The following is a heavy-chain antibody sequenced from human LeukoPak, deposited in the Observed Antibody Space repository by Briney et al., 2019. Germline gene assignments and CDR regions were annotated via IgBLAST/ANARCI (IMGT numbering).Heavy chain of an antibody. CDR1: GFTFSSYA. Sequence: GGSLRLSCAASGFTFSSYAMNWVRQAPGKGLEWVASISGNGGSTYYADSVKGRFTISRDNSRNAVFLQMISPRDDDTAIYYCAKIERWLVHGFDLWGRGTLATVSS. D-gene: IGHD6-19*01. CDR3: AKIERWLVHGFDL. J-gene: IGHJ2*01. CDR2: ISGNGGST. V-gene: IGHV3-23*01.